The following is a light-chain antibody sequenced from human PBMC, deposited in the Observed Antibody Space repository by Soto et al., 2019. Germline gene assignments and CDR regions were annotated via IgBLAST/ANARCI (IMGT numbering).Light chain of an antibody. Sequence: QSVPTQPPSVSGAPGQRVTISCTGSSSNNGAGYDVHWYQQLPGTAPKLLIYGNSNRPSGVPDRFSGSKSGTSASLAITGLQAEDEADYYCQSYDSSDVVFGGGTKVTVL. J-gene: IGLJ2*01. CDR2: GNS. V-gene: IGLV1-40*01. CDR3: QSYDSSDVV. CDR1: SSNNGAGYD.